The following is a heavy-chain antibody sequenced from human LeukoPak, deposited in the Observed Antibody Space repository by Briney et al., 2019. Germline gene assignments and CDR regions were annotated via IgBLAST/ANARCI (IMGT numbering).Heavy chain of an antibody. CDR3: ARQGIAAALWRGYWFDP. J-gene: IGHJ5*02. CDR2: ISYDGSNK. CDR1: GFTFSSYG. D-gene: IGHD6-13*01. Sequence: GGSLRLSCAASGFTFSSYGMHWVRQAPGKGLEWVAVISYDGSNKYYADSVKGRFTISRDNSKNTLYLQMNSLRAEDTAVYYCARQGIAAALWRGYWFDPWGQGTLVTVSS. V-gene: IGHV3-30*03.